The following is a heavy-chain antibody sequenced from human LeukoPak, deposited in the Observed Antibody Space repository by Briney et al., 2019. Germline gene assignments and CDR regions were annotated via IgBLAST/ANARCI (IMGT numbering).Heavy chain of an antibody. J-gene: IGHJ4*02. D-gene: IGHD5-18*01. CDR3: ARSIQLWPTTFDY. CDR2: ISYDGSNK. Sequence: GGSLRLSCAASGFTFSSYAMHWVRQAPGKGLEWVAVISYDGSNKYYADSVKGRFTISRDNSKNTLYLQMNGLRAEDTAVYYCARSIQLWPTTFDYWGQGTLVTVSS. V-gene: IGHV3-30-3*01. CDR1: GFTFSSYA.